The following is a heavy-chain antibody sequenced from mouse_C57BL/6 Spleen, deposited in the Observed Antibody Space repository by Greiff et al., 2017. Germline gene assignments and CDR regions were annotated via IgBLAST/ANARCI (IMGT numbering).Heavy chain of an antibody. CDR2: IYPRSGNT. J-gene: IGHJ1*03. Sequence: QVQLKESGAELARPGASVKLSCKASGYTFTSYGISWVKQRTGQGLEWIGEIYPRSGNTYYNEKFKGKATLTADKSSSTAYMELRSLTSEDSAVYFCARRDDGYFDVWGTGTTVTVSS. CDR1: GYTFTSYG. D-gene: IGHD2-3*01. V-gene: IGHV1-81*01. CDR3: ARRDDGYFDV.